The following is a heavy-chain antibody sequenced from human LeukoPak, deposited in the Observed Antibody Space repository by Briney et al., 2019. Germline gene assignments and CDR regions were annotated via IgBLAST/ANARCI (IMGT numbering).Heavy chain of an antibody. J-gene: IGHJ4*02. CDR2: IYYSGST. CDR3: ASLGYGSGSYSRGANDY. CDR1: GGSISSYY. V-gene: IGHV4-59*01. Sequence: PSETLSLTCTVSGGSISSYYWSWIRQPPGKGLEWIGYIYYSGSTNYNPSLKSRVTISVDTSKNQFSLKLSSVTAADTAVYYCASLGYGSGSYSRGANDYWGQGTLVTVSS. D-gene: IGHD3-10*01.